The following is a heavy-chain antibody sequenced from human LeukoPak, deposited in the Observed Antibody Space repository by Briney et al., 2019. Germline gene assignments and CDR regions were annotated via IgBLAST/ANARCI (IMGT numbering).Heavy chain of an antibody. D-gene: IGHD2-2*01. CDR1: GGSISSGDYY. CDR3: ARERCSSTSCYLGYYYYYGMDV. Sequence: SETLSLTCTVSGGSISSGDYYWSWIRQPPGKGLEWIGYIYYSGSTYYNPSLKSRVTILVDTSKNQFSLKLSSVTAADTAVYYCARERCSSTSCYLGYYYYYGMDVWGQGTTVTVSS. J-gene: IGHJ6*02. CDR2: IYYSGST. V-gene: IGHV4-30-4*01.